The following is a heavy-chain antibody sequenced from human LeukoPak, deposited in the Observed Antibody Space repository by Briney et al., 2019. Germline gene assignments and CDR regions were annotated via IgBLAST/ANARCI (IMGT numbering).Heavy chain of an antibody. CDR1: GFTFSTYE. J-gene: IGHJ3*02. V-gene: IGHV3-48*03. CDR3: ARDEHPYYYDSSGYYVGAFDI. D-gene: IGHD3-22*01. Sequence: GGSLRLSCAASGFTFSTYEMIWVRQTPGKGLEWVSYITSSGSTIYYADSVKGRFTISRDNAKNSLYLQMKSLRAEDTAVYYCARDEHPYYYDSSGYYVGAFDIWGQGTMVTVSS. CDR2: ITSSGSTI.